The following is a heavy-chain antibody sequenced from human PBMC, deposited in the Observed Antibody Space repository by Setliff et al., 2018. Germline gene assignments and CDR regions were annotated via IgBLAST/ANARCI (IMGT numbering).Heavy chain of an antibody. D-gene: IGHD6-19*01. CDR2: INAGNGDT. V-gene: IGHV1-3*01. CDR3: ARGSVEYSRGWYYFDY. Sequence: ASVVSCKASGYTFANYGLHWVRQAPGQRLEWMGWINAGNGDTKFSQKFQDTITMAADTSASTAYMELSSLRSEDTAVYYCARGSVEYSRGWYYFDYWAQGTLVTVSS. CDR1: GYTFANYG. J-gene: IGHJ4*02.